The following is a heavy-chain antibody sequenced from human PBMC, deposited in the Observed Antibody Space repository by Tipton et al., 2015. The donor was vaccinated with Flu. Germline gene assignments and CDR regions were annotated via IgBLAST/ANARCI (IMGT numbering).Heavy chain of an antibody. CDR3: AREKDSSGSEYFQH. CDR2: IYSSGST. D-gene: IGHD6-19*01. V-gene: IGHV4-59*12. Sequence: LRLSCTVSGDSISRFYWSWIRQPPGKGLEWIGCIYSSGSTYYNPSLKSRVTISLDTSKNQFSLKLSSVTAADTAVYYCAREKDSSGSEYFQHWGQGTLVTVSS. CDR1: GDSISRFY. J-gene: IGHJ1*01.